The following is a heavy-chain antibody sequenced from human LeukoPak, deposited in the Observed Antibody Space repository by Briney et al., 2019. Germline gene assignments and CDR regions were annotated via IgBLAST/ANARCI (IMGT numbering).Heavy chain of an antibody. CDR1: GFTFNDYY. D-gene: IGHD1-26*01. V-gene: IGHV3-11*04. CDR3: ARDGDWVGGTIDY. Sequence: PGGSLRLSCAASGFTFNDYYMTWIRQAPGKGLEWVSYVSSSGSTIFYLDSVKGRFTISRDNAKNTLYLQMNSLRAEDTAVYYCARDGDWVGGTIDYWGQGTLVTVSS. J-gene: IGHJ4*02. CDR2: VSSSGSTI.